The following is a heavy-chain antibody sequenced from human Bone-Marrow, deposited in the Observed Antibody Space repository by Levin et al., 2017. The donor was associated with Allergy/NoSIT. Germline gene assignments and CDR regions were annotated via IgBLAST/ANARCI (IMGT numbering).Heavy chain of an antibody. D-gene: IGHD1-26*01. CDR3: ARATGGGSYATALDR. CDR1: GGSTSTHY. J-gene: IGHJ5*02. CDR2: IYRTGDT. Sequence: SETLSLTCTVSGGSTSTHYWNWIRQSPGKGLEWIGNIYRTGDTNYNPSVKSRVTMSLDTSKNQFSLKLTSVTAADTAGYYCARATGGGSYATALDRWGQGTLVTVSS. V-gene: IGHV4-59*11.